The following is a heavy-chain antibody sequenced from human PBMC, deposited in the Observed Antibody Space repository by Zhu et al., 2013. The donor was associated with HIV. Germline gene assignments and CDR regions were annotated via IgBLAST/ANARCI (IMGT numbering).Heavy chain of an antibody. D-gene: IGHD3-22*01. J-gene: IGHJ5*02. V-gene: IGHV3-7*04. CDR3: ARDKAEYYYDSSGYPS. CDR1: GFTFSSYW. CDR2: IKQDGSEK. Sequence: EVQLVESGGGLVQPGGSLRLSCAASGFTFSSYWMSWVRQAPGKGLEWVANIKQDGSEKYYVDSVKGRFTISRDNAKNSLYLQMNSLRAEDTAVYYCARDKAEYYYDSSGYPSWGQGTLVTVSS.